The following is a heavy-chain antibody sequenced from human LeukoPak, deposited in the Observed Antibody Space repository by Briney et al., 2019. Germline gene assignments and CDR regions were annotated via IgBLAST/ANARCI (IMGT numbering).Heavy chain of an antibody. D-gene: IGHD5-18*01. CDR3: ALTTMVSRYMDV. V-gene: IGHV5-51*01. Sequence: KCGESLKISCKGSGHTFSNYWIAWVRQMPGKGLEWMGIIYPIDSETRYSPSFQGQVTFSADRSINTAYLQWNSLKASDTAMYYCALTTMVSRYMDVWGKGTTVTVSS. CDR2: IYPIDSET. CDR1: GHTFSNYW. J-gene: IGHJ6*03.